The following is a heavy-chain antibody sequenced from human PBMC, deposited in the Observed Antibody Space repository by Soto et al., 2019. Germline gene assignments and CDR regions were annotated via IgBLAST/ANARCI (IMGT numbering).Heavy chain of an antibody. CDR2: IHSDGSST. V-gene: IGHV3-74*01. Sequence: EVQLVESGGGLVQPGESLRLSCAASGFTFSYYWMHWVRQAPGKGLVWVSRIHSDGSSTTYADSVKGRFSISRDNARNTVYLQMNSLRAEDTAVYYCARGDRGAFDLWGQGTVLTVYS. CDR1: GFTFSYYW. J-gene: IGHJ3*01. CDR3: ARGDRGAFDL. D-gene: IGHD1-26*01.